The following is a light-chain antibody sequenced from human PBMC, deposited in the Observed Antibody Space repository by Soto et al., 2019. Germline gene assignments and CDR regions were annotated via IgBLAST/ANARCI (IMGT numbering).Light chain of an antibody. Sequence: QSALTQPASVSGSPRQSITISCTGTSSDVGRYNLVSWYQQHTGKAPKLMIYEGSKRPSGVSNRFSGSKSGNTASLTISGLQAEDEGDYYCCAYAGSSTLVFGGGTKLTVL. J-gene: IGLJ2*01. CDR1: SSDVGRYNL. CDR3: CAYAGSSTLV. CDR2: EGS. V-gene: IGLV2-23*01.